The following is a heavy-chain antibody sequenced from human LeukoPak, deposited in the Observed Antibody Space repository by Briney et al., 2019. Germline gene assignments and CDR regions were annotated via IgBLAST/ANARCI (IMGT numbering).Heavy chain of an antibody. V-gene: IGHV3-30*02. J-gene: IGHJ4*02. CDR1: GFTFSSYG. D-gene: IGHD3-10*01. Sequence: GGSLRLSCAASGFTFSSYGMHWVRQAPGKGLEWVAFIHFGGNNKYYADPVKGRFTISRDNSKNTLYLQMNSLRAEDTAVYYCAKDYYGSGSLLDYWGQGTLVTVSS. CDR3: AKDYYGSGSLLDY. CDR2: IHFGGNNK.